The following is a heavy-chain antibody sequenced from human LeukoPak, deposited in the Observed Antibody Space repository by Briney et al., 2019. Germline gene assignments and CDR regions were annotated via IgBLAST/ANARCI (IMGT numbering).Heavy chain of an antibody. J-gene: IGHJ4*02. CDR3: AKDQTAPGMYYFDY. V-gene: IGHV3-23*01. CDR1: GFTFSSYS. D-gene: IGHD6-13*01. CDR2: ISGSSGST. Sequence: GGSLRLSCAASGFTFSSYSMSWVRQAPGKGLEWVSAISGSSGSTYYADSVKGRFTISRDNSKNTLYLQMNSLRDEDTAVYYCAKDQTAPGMYYFDYWGQGTLVTVSS.